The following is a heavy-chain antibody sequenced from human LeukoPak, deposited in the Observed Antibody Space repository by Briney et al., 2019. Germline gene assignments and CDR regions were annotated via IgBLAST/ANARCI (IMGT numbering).Heavy chain of an antibody. CDR3: ARVGSSSWPYFDY. CDR1: GYTFTSYG. D-gene: IGHD6-13*01. V-gene: IGHV1-18*04. CDR2: ISVYNGNT. Sequence: GASVKVSCNASGYTFTSYGISWVRQAPGQGLEWIGWISVYNGNTNHAQKLQGSVTMTTHTSTSTAYMELRSLRSDDTAVYDCARVGSSSWPYFDYWGQGTLATVSS. J-gene: IGHJ4*02.